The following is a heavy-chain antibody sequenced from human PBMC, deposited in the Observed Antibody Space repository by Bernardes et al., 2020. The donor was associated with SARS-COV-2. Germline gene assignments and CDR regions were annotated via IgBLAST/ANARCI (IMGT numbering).Heavy chain of an antibody. Sequence: GGSLRLSCAASGFSFSAYWMHWVRQAPGKGLVWVSRLNEHGTITTYADSVKGRFTISRDNAKNTLYLQMNSLRAEDTATYYCVRDLAGGRGSWGQGTLVTVSS. V-gene: IGHV3-74*03. D-gene: IGHD2-15*01. CDR3: VRDLAGGRGS. CDR2: LNEHGTIT. CDR1: GFSFSAYW. J-gene: IGHJ4*02.